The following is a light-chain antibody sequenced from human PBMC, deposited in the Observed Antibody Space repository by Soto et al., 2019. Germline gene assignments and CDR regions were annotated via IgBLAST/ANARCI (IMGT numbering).Light chain of an antibody. V-gene: IGKV1-39*01. Sequence: DIQMTQSPSSLSASVGDRVTITCRASQSISSYLNWYQQKPGKAPKLLIYAASSLQSGVPSRFSGSGSGTDFTLTISSLQPEDFETSYCQQSYSTPRTFGQGTKVDIK. CDR3: QQSYSTPRT. CDR2: AAS. CDR1: QSISSY. J-gene: IGKJ1*01.